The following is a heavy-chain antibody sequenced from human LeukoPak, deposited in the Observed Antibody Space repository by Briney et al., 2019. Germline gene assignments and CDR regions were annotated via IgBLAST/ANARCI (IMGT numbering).Heavy chain of an antibody. CDR1: GGTFSSYA. Sequence: SVKVSCKAAGGTFSSYAISWERQAPGQGLEWVGGIMPIFGTANYAQKFQGRVTITADESTSTAYMELSSLRSEDTAVYYCARVGYNSGLYYYYYYMGVWGKGTTVTVSS. V-gene: IGHV1-69*01. CDR2: IMPIFGTA. D-gene: IGHD5-24*01. J-gene: IGHJ6*03. CDR3: ARVGYNSGLYYYYYYMGV.